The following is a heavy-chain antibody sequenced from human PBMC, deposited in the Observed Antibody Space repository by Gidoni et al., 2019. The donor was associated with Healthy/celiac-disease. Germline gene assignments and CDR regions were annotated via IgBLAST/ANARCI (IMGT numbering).Heavy chain of an antibody. Sequence: QVQLQESGPGLVKPSETLSLTCTVSGGSISSYYWSWIRQPPGKGLEWIGYIYYSGSTNYNPSHKSRVTISVDTSKNQFSLKLSSVTAADTAVYYCAGATVTSYFDYWGQGTLVTVSS. CDR1: GGSISSYY. V-gene: IGHV4-59*01. CDR3: AGATVTSYFDY. J-gene: IGHJ4*02. D-gene: IGHD4-17*01. CDR2: IYYSGST.